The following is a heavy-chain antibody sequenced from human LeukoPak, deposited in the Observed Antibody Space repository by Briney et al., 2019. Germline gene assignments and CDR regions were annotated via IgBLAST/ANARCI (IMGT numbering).Heavy chain of an antibody. Sequence: GGSLRLSCAASGFTFSSYSMNWVRQAPGEGLEWVSSISSSGSYIYYADSVKGRFTISKDNAKNSLYLQMNSLRAEDTAVYYCARDFDSGYWGQGTLVTVSS. CDR2: ISSSGSYI. CDR1: GFTFSSYS. J-gene: IGHJ4*02. CDR3: ARDFDSGY. V-gene: IGHV3-21*01. D-gene: IGHD3-9*01.